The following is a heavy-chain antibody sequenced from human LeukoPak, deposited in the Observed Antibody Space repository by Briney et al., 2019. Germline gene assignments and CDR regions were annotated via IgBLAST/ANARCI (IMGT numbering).Heavy chain of an antibody. CDR2: ISSSSSTI. CDR1: GFTFSDYY. CDR3: ARDTPPDYYDSSGYYSDAFDI. Sequence: GGSLRLSCAASGFTFSDYYMSWIRQAPGKGLEWVSYISSSSSTIYYADSVKGRFTISRDNAKNSLYLQMNSLRAEDTAVYYCARDTPPDYYDSSGYYSDAFDIWGQGTMVTVSS. V-gene: IGHV3-11*04. D-gene: IGHD3-22*01. J-gene: IGHJ3*02.